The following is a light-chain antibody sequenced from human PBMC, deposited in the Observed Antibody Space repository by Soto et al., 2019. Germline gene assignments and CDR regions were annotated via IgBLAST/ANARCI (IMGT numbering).Light chain of an antibody. CDR3: SSYTIRGTWL. V-gene: IGLV2-14*01. J-gene: IGLJ3*02. CDR1: TSDVGAYNY. Sequence: QSALTQPASVSGSPGQSITISCAGTTSDVGAYNYVSWDQQHPGKAPRLIIYEVSNRPSGVSDRFSGSKSGNTASLTISGLQAEDEADYYCSSYTIRGTWLFGGGTKVTVL. CDR2: EVS.